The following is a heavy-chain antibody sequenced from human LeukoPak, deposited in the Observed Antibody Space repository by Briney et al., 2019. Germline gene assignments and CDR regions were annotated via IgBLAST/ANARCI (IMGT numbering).Heavy chain of an antibody. D-gene: IGHD3-22*01. Sequence: PSGTLSLTCTVSGGSISSHYWSWIRQPPGKGLEWIGYISYSGTTNYKPSLKSRVTISVDTSKNQFSLKLSSVTAADTAVYYCASSSYYDSSGPTFDYWGQGTLVTVSS. V-gene: IGHV4-59*11. J-gene: IGHJ4*02. CDR2: ISYSGTT. CDR3: ASSSYYDSSGPTFDY. CDR1: GGSISSHY.